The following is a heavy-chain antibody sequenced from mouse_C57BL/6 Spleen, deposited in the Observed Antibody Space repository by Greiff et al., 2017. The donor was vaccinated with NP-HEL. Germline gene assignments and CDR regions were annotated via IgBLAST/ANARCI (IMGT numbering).Heavy chain of an antibody. V-gene: IGHV5-9-1*02. Sequence: EVHLVESGEGFLQPGGSLKLSCAASGFSFSSYAMSWVRQTPEKRLEWVAYISSGCDYIYYADTVKGRFTISRDNARNTLYLQMSSLKSEDTAMYYCTREEDYDGYAMDYWGQGTSVTVST. J-gene: IGHJ4*01. CDR2: ISSGCDYI. D-gene: IGHD2-4*01. CDR3: TREEDYDGYAMDY. CDR1: GFSFSSYA.